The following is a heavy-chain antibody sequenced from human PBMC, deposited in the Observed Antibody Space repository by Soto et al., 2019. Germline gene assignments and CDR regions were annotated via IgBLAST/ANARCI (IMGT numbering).Heavy chain of an antibody. CDR1: GGSFSGYY. Sequence: QVQLQQWGAGLLKPSETLSLTCAVYGGSFSGYYWSWIRQPPGKGLEWIGEINHSGSTNYNPSLKSRVTISVDTSKNQFSLKLSSVTAADTAVYYCARGPRYSSSWWSDYWGQGTLVTVSS. J-gene: IGHJ4*02. V-gene: IGHV4-34*01. CDR3: ARGPRYSSSWWSDY. D-gene: IGHD6-13*01. CDR2: INHSGST.